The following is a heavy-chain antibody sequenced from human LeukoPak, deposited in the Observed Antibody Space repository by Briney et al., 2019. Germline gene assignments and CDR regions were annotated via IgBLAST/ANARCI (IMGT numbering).Heavy chain of an antibody. CDR3: AKKRGRGYSGYGYYYYGMDV. CDR1: GGTFSSYA. CDR2: IIPIFGTA. V-gene: IGHV1-69*06. J-gene: IGHJ6*02. D-gene: IGHD5-12*01. Sequence: SVKVSCKASGGTFSSYAISWVRQAPGQGLEWMGGIIPIFGTANYAQKFQGRVTITADKSTSTAYMELNSLRAEDTAVYYCAKKRGRGYSGYGYYYYGMDVWGQGTTVTVSS.